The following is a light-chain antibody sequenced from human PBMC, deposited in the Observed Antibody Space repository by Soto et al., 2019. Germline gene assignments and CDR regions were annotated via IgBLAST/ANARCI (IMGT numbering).Light chain of an antibody. CDR1: QSVSSN. Sequence: EIVMTQSPATLSVSPGERATLSCRASQSVSSNLAWYQQKPGQAPRLLIYGASTRATGIPARFSGSGSGTKFTPPISSLQSEDFAVYYCQQYNNWPPWTFGQGTKVEIK. CDR3: QQYNNWPPWT. J-gene: IGKJ1*01. CDR2: GAS. V-gene: IGKV3-15*01.